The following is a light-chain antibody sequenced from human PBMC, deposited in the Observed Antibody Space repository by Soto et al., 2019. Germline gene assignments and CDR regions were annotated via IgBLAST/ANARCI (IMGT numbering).Light chain of an antibody. CDR2: WAS. CDR1: QNLLYSPNNKNY. J-gene: IGKJ4*01. V-gene: IGKV4-1*01. CDR3: QQHYNTPLA. Sequence: DFVMTQSPDSLAVSLGERATINCKSSQNLLYSPNNKNYLSWFQQKPGQPPKLLIYWASTRESGVPDRFSGSGSGTDFTITISSLQSEDVAVYYCQQHYNTPLAFGGGTKVEVK.